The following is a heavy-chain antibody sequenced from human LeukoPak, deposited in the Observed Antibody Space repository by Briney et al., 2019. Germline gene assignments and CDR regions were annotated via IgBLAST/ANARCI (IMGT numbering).Heavy chain of an antibody. V-gene: IGHV1-3*03. J-gene: IGHJ5*02. D-gene: IGHD1-26*01. CDR1: GYTFTSYA. CDR3: ARDNSVGDYAWWFDP. Sequence: ASVKVSCKASGYTFTSYAMHWVRQAPGQRLEWMGWINAGNGNTKYSQEFQGRVTITRDTSASTAYMELSSLRSGDTAVYYCARDNSVGDYAWWFDPWGQGTLVTVSS. CDR2: INAGNGNT.